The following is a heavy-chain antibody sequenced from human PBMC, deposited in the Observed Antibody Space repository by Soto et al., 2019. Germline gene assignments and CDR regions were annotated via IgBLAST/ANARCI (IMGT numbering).Heavy chain of an antibody. D-gene: IGHD6-19*01. CDR2: IDGAAATT. CDR1: GFTFNNKW. J-gene: IGHJ4*02. CDR3: ARRRQWLATYFDY. V-gene: IGHV3-74*01. Sequence: GALRLSCTASGFTFNNKWMHWVRQAPGKGLVWLSRIDGAAATTNYADSVKGRFTISRDNAKNSLYLQMNSLRAEDTAVYYCARRRQWLATYFDYWGQGTLVTVSS.